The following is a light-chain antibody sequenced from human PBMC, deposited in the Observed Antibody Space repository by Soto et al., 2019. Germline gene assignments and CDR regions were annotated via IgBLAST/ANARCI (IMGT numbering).Light chain of an antibody. J-gene: IGKJ1*01. CDR1: QSVSSY. CDR2: DAT. V-gene: IGKV3-11*01. CDR3: QQYNSYSEA. Sequence: EIVLTQSPATLSVSPGERATLSCRASQSVSSYLAWYQQKPGQAPRLLIYDATNRATGIPSRFSGSGAGTDFTLTISSLEPEDFAVYYCQQYNSYSEAFGNGNKVELK.